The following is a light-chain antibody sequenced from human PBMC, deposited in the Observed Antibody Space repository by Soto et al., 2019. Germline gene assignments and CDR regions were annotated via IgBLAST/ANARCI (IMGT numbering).Light chain of an antibody. CDR1: QSISSW. CDR2: KAS. V-gene: IGKV1-5*03. J-gene: IGKJ1*01. Sequence: DIQMTQSPSTLSASVGDRVTITCRASQSISSWLAWYQQKPGKAPKLLIYKASSLESGVPSRFSGSGSGTELTLTISSLQPDDFATYSCQQYNSYWTFGQGTKVEIK. CDR3: QQYNSYWT.